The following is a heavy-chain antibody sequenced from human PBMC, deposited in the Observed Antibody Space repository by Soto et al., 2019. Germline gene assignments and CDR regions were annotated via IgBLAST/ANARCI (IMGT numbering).Heavy chain of an antibody. CDR1: GGSISSGDYY. V-gene: IGHV4-30-4*01. CDR3: ARAQGSGFLVS. D-gene: IGHD3-10*01. J-gene: IGHJ4*02. Sequence: QVQLQESGPGLVKPSQTLSLTCTVSGGSISSGDYYWSWIRQPPGKGLEWIGYIYYSGSTYYNPSLKRRGTLSLXTSKNQFSLKLSSVTAADTAVYYCARAQGSGFLVSWGQGTLVTVSS. CDR2: IYYSGST.